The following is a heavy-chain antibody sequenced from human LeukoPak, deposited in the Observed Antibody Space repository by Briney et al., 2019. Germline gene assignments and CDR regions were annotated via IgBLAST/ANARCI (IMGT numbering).Heavy chain of an antibody. J-gene: IGHJ4*02. Sequence: PGGSLRLSCAASGFTFRSYSMNWVRQAPGKGLEWVSSISGSSTYIYYADSVKGRFTISRDSAKNSLYLQMNSLRAEDTAVYYCTRSPGVFTALDYWGQGTLVTVSS. CDR3: TRSPGVFTALDY. D-gene: IGHD7-27*01. V-gene: IGHV3-21*01. CDR1: GFTFRSYS. CDR2: ISGSSTYI.